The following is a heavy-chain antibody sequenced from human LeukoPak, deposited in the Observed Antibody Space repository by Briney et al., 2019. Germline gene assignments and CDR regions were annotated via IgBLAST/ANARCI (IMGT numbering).Heavy chain of an antibody. D-gene: IGHD7-27*01. Sequence: PGGSLRLSCAASGFTFSDYYMSWIRQAPGKGLEWVSYISSSGSTIDYADSVKGRFTISRDNAKNSVFLQMNSLKAEDTAVYYCAGARNWGGDYWGQGTLVTVSS. CDR2: ISSSGSTI. V-gene: IGHV3-11*01. J-gene: IGHJ4*02. CDR1: GFTFSDYY. CDR3: AGARNWGGDY.